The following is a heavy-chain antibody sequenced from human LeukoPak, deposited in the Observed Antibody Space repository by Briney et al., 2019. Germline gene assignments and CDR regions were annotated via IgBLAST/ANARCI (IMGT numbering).Heavy chain of an antibody. CDR1: GFTFDDYG. D-gene: IGHD1-26*01. Sequence: PGGSLRLSCAASGFTFDDYGMSWVRQAPGKGLEWVSAISGSGGSTYYADSVKGRFTISRDNSKNTLYLQMNSLRAEDTAVYYCAKVPVGAPGYWGQRTLVTVSS. CDR2: ISGSGGST. CDR3: AKVPVGAPGY. V-gene: IGHV3-23*01. J-gene: IGHJ4*02.